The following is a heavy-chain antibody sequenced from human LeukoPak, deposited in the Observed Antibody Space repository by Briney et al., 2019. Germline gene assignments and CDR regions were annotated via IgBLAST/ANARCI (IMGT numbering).Heavy chain of an antibody. D-gene: IGHD3-10*01. CDR3: ASPGSGSYILRY. J-gene: IGHJ4*02. CDR1: GGTFISYA. CDR2: IIPIFGTA. Sequence: SVKVSCKASGGTFISYAISWVRQAPGQGLEWMGGIIPIFGTANYAQKFQGRVTITADESTSTAYMELSSLRSEDTAVYHCASPGSGSYILRYWGQGTLVTVSS. V-gene: IGHV1-69*01.